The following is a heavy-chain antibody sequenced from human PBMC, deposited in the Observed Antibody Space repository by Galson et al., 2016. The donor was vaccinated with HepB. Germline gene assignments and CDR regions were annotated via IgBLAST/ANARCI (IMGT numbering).Heavy chain of an antibody. CDR2: IYTGGSS. V-gene: IGHV3-66*01. D-gene: IGHD3-22*01. Sequence: SLRLSCAASGFTVSATYMSWVRQAPGKGLEWVSTIYTGGSSSYTDSVKGRFTISRDNPKNTVHLQMKSLRAEDTAMYYCAREISEVTMSRKTNNWFHSWGQGTLVTVSS. CDR1: GFTVSATY. J-gene: IGHJ5*01. CDR3: AREISEVTMSRKTNNWFHS.